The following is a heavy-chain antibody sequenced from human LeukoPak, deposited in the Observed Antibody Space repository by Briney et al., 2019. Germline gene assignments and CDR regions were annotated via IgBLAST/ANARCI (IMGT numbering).Heavy chain of an antibody. J-gene: IGHJ5*02. CDR3: AKDNLDPEHSWPYNWFDP. V-gene: IGHV3-30*02. CDR1: QFTFNNYG. D-gene: IGHD6-13*01. CDR2: IRYDGSNK. Sequence: PGGSLRLSCAASQFTFNNYGMHWVRQAPGKGLEWVAFIRYDGSNKYYADSVKGRFTISRDNSKNTLYLQMNSLRAEDTAVYYCAKDNLDPEHSWPYNWFDPWGQGTLVTVSS.